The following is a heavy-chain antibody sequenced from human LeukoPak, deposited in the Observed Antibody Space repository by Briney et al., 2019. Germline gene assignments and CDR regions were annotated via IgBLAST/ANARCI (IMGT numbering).Heavy chain of an antibody. D-gene: IGHD3-10*01. V-gene: IGHV3-21*01. Sequence: GGSLRLSCAASGFTFSSYSMNWVRQAPGKGLEWVSSISSSSSYIYYADSVKGRFTIPRDNAKNSLYLQMNSLRAEDTAVYYCARDNRYYGSGSYSDYWGQGTLVTVSS. CDR3: ARDNRYYGSGSYSDY. J-gene: IGHJ4*02. CDR2: ISSSSSYI. CDR1: GFTFSSYS.